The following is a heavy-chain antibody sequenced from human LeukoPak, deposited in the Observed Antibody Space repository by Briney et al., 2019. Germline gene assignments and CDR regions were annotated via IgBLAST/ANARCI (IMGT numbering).Heavy chain of an antibody. CDR2: IIPIFGTA. D-gene: IGHD3-3*01. CDR1: GGTFSSYA. CDR3: ATGGRLEWFQPPGAFDI. Sequence: ASVKVSCKASGGTFSSYAISWVRQAPGQGLEWMGGIIPIFGTANYAQKFQGRVTITADESTSTAYMELSSLRSEDTAVYYCATGGRLEWFQPPGAFDIRGQGTMVTVSS. J-gene: IGHJ3*02. V-gene: IGHV1-69*01.